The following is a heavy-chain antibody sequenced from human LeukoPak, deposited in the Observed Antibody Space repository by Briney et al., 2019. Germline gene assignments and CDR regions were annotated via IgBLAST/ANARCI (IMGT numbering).Heavy chain of an antibody. CDR1: GFTFSSYA. J-gene: IGHJ5*02. D-gene: IGHD6-19*01. V-gene: IGHV3-23*01. Sequence: GGSLRLSCAASGFTFSSYAMSWVRQAPGKGLGWVSAISGSGGSTYYADSVKGRFTISRDNSKNTFYLQMNTLRADDTAVYYCAKGSGSGWYGWFAPWGQGTLVTVSS. CDR2: ISGSGGST. CDR3: AKGSGSGWYGWFAP.